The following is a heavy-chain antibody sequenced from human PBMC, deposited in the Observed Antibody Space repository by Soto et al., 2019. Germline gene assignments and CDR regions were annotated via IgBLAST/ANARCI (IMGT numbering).Heavy chain of an antibody. CDR3: ARALWGSSHWGYFDY. D-gene: IGHD3-16*01. CDR1: GGTFSSYA. V-gene: IGHV1-69*13. CDR2: IIPIFGTA. J-gene: IGHJ4*02. Sequence: SVKVSCKASGGTFSSYAISWVRQAPGQGLEWMRGIIPIFGTANYAQKFQGRVTITADESTSTAYMELSSLRSEDTAVYYCARALWGSSHWGYFDYCGQGTLVTVCS.